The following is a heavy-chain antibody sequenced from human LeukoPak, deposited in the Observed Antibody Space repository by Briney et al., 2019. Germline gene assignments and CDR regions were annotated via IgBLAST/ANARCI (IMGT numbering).Heavy chain of an antibody. CDR3: ARGLDEDTAMALFDY. CDR1: GGSISSGGYY. J-gene: IGHJ4*02. CDR2: IYHSGST. D-gene: IGHD5-18*01. Sequence: SKTLSLTCTVSGGSISSGGYYWSWIRQPPGKGLEWIGYIYHSGSTYYNPSLKSRVTISVDRSKNQFSLKLSSVTAADTAVYYCARGLDEDTAMALFDYWGQGTLVTVPS. V-gene: IGHV4-30-2*01.